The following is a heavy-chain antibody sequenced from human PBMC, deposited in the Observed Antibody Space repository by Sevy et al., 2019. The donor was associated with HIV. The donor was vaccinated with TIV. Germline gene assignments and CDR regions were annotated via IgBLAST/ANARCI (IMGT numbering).Heavy chain of an antibody. V-gene: IGHV1-24*01. CDR2: FDPEDDET. Sequence: ASVKVSCKVSGYTLTEFAMHWVRQAPGKGLEWMGTFDPEDDETMYAQKFQGRLTLTEDTSTDTAYMELSSLRSEDTAVYSSATTKDYYETSGYPVDYWGQGTLVTVSS. D-gene: IGHD3-22*01. CDR3: ATTKDYYETSGYPVDY. CDR1: GYTLTEFA. J-gene: IGHJ4*02.